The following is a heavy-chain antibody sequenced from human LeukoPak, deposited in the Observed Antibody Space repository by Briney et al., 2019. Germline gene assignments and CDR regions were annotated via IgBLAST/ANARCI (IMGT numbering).Heavy chain of an antibody. D-gene: IGHD6-6*01. V-gene: IGHV1-18*01. CDR1: GYTFTSYG. CDR2: ISAYNGNT. CDR3: ARRRAARLTDDY. J-gene: IGHJ4*02. Sequence: ASVKVSCKGSGYTFTSYGISWVRQAPGQGLEWMGWISAYNGNTNYAQKLQGRVTMTTDTSTSTAYMELRSLRSDDTAVYYCARRRAARLTDDYWGQGTLVTVSS.